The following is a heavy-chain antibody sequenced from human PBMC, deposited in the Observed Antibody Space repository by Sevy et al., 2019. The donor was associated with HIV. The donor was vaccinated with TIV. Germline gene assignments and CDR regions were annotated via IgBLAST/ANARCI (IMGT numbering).Heavy chain of an antibody. V-gene: IGHV3-21*01. CDR2: ISSSSSYI. Sequence: GGSLRLSCAASGFTFSSYSMNWVRQAPGKGLEWVSSISSSSSYIYYADSVKGRFTISRDNAKNSLYLQMNSLRAEDTAVYYCARVYGSGVRPYYYYYYGMDVWGQGTTVTVSS. D-gene: IGHD3-10*01. J-gene: IGHJ6*02. CDR3: ARVYGSGVRPYYYYYYGMDV. CDR1: GFTFSSYS.